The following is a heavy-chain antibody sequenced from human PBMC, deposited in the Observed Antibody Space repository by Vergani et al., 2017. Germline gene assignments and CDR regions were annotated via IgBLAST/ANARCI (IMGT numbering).Heavy chain of an antibody. Sequence: EVQLVPSGAEVKKPGESLRISCKGSGYSFTNYWISWVRQMPGKGLVWMGRIDPSDSYTNYSPAFQGHVTISADKSISTAYLQWSSLKASDTAMYYCARGRRDTAAKALGWFDPWGQGTLVTVSS. V-gene: IGHV5-10-1*03. J-gene: IGHJ5*02. D-gene: IGHD6-13*01. CDR2: IDPSDSYT. CDR3: ARGRRDTAAKALGWFDP. CDR1: GYSFTNYW.